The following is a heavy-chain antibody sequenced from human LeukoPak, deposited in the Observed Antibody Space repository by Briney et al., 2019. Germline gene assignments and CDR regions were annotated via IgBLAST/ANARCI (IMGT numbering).Heavy chain of an antibody. CDR3: ARVPAAIRHYYYYYGMDV. V-gene: IGHV1-8*01. CDR2: MNPNSGNT. CDR1: GYTFTSYD. J-gene: IGHJ6*02. D-gene: IGHD2-2*02. Sequence: ASVQVSCKASGYTFTSYDINWVRQATGQGLEWMGWMNPNSGNTGYAQKFQGRVTMTRNTSISTAYMELSSLRSEDTAVYYCARVPAAIRHYYYYYGMDVWGQGTTVTVSS.